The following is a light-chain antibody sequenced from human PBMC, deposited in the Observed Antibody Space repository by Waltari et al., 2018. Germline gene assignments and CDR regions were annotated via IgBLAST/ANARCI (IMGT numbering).Light chain of an antibody. V-gene: IGLV2-23*02. J-gene: IGLJ3*02. CDR3: CSYAGSSTLWV. CDR2: EVS. Sequence: QSALTQPASVSGSPGQSIPISCTGTSSDVGSYHLVSWYQQHPGKAPKLMIYEVSQRPSGVSNRFSGSKSGNTASLTISGLQAEDEADYYCCSYAGSSTLWVFGGGTKLTVL. CDR1: SSDVGSYHL.